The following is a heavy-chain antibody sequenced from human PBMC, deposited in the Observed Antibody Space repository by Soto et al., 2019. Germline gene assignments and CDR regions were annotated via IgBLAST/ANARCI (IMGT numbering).Heavy chain of an antibody. CDR2: TYYRSQWNN. J-gene: IGHJ4*02. V-gene: IGHV6-1*01. D-gene: IGHD3-3*02. CDR1: GDSVSRNSAT. CDR3: ARNISSRPFAA. Sequence: PSQTLSLPCVISGDSVSRNSATWNWIRLSASRGLEWLGNTYYRSQWNNDYAVCVDRRITISADRSPNQFSLHLRSMTPEDSPMCYCARNISSRPFAAWVQGTLGTV.